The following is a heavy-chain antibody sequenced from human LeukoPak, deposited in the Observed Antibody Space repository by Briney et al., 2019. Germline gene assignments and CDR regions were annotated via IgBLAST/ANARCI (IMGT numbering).Heavy chain of an antibody. CDR1: GGTFSSYA. J-gene: IGHJ5*02. CDR2: IIPIFGTA. V-gene: IGHV1-69*13. CDR3: AREGQQQLVIMDWFDP. Sequence: ASVKVSCKASGGTFSSYAISWVRQAPGQGLEWMGGIIPIFGTANYAQKFQGRVTITADESTSTANMELSSLRSEDTAVYYCAREGQQQLVIMDWFDPWGQGTLVTVSS. D-gene: IGHD6-13*01.